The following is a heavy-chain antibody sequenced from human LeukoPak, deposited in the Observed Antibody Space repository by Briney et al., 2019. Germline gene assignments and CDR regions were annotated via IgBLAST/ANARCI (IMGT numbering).Heavy chain of an antibody. Sequence: ASETLSLTCAVYGGSFSGCYWSWIRQPPGKGLEWIGEINHSGSTNYNPSLKSRVTISVDTSKNQFSLKLSSVTAADTAVYYCARGSRWLRLHYWGQGTLVTVSS. D-gene: IGHD5-12*01. V-gene: IGHV4-34*01. CDR3: ARGSRWLRLHY. CDR1: GGSFSGCY. J-gene: IGHJ4*02. CDR2: INHSGST.